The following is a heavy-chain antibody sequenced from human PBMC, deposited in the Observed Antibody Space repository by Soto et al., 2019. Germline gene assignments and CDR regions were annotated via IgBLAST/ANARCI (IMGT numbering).Heavy chain of an antibody. V-gene: IGHV4-30-4*01. CDR3: ARESSGDDGWFDP. Sequence: QVQLRESGPGLVKPSQTLSLTCTVSGGSISSGDYYWSWIRQPPGKGLEWIGYIYYSGSTYYNPSLKSRVTISVDTSKNQFSLKLSSVTAADTAVYYCARESSGDDGWFDPWGQGTLVTVSS. CDR2: IYYSGST. D-gene: IGHD5-12*01. J-gene: IGHJ5*02. CDR1: GGSISSGDYY.